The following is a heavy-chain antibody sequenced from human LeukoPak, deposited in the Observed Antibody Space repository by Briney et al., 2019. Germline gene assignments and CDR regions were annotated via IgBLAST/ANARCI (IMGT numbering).Heavy chain of an antibody. Sequence: GGSLRLSCAASGLTVSNNYMSWVRQAPGKGLEWVGRIKSKSEGGTTDYAAPVKGRFTISRDDSKNTLYLQMNSLKTEDTAVYYCTTVGSRIVVIAPFDYWGQGTLVTVSS. D-gene: IGHD3-22*01. CDR3: TTVGSRIVVIAPFDY. CDR1: GLTVSNNY. J-gene: IGHJ4*02. CDR2: IKSKSEGGTT. V-gene: IGHV3-15*01.